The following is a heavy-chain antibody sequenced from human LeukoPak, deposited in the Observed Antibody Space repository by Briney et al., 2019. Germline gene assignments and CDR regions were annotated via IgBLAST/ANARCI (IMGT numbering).Heavy chain of an antibody. V-gene: IGHV3-30*02. CDR2: IRYDGSYK. CDR3: AVIRDYDSSGNHY. CDR1: GFIFSNHW. D-gene: IGHD3-22*01. J-gene: IGHJ4*02. Sequence: GGSLRLSCTASGFIFSNHWMSWVRQAPGKGLEWVAFIRYDGSYKSYADSVKGRFTISRDNSKNTLYLQMNSLRAEDTAVYYCAVIRDYDSSGNHYWGQGTLVTVSS.